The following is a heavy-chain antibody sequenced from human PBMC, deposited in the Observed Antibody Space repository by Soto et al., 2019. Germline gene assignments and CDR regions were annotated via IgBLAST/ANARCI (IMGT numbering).Heavy chain of an antibody. CDR1: GGSISSYY. V-gene: IGHV4-59*01. D-gene: IGHD2-21*01. CDR2: IYYSGST. Sequence: QVQLQESGPGLVKPSETLSLTCTVSGGSISSYYWSWIRQPPGKGLEWIGYIYYSGSTNYNPSLKSRVTISVDTSKNQFSLKLSSVTAADTAVYYCAGVRRGSSFDYWGQGTLVTVSS. CDR3: AGVRRGSSFDY. J-gene: IGHJ4*02.